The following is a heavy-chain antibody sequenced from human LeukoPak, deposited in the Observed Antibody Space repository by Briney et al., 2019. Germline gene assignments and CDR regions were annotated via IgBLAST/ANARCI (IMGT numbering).Heavy chain of an antibody. V-gene: IGHV1-8*03. Sequence: ASVKVSCKASGYTFTSYDINWVRQATGQGLEWMGWMNPNSGNTGYAQKFQGRVTITRNTSISTAYMELSSLRSEDTAVYYCARGPYSSAVLFDYWGQGTLVTVSS. CDR3: ARGPYSSAVLFDY. D-gene: IGHD6-25*01. CDR1: GYTFTSYD. J-gene: IGHJ4*02. CDR2: MNPNSGNT.